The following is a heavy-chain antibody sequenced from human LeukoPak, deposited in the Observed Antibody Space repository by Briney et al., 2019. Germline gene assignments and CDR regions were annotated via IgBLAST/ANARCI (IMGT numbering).Heavy chain of an antibody. CDR3: AKDYGDYAFDY. J-gene: IGHJ4*02. D-gene: IGHD4-17*01. V-gene: IGHV3-23*01. CDR1: GFSFSSYA. CDR2: ISGSGGST. Sequence: GGSVRLSCVASGFSFSSYAMSWVRQAPGKGLEWVTVISGSGGSTYYADSVKGRFTISRDNSKNTLYLQMNSLRAEDTAVYYCAKDYGDYAFDYWGQGTLVTVSS.